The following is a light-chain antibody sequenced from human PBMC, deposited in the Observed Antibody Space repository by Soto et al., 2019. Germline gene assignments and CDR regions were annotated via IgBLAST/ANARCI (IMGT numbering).Light chain of an antibody. Sequence: QSVLTQPASVSGSPGQSITISCTGTSSDVGGYNFVSWYQQHPGKAPKLIIYEVTHRPSGVSNRFSGSKSGHTASLTISGLQSEDEADYFCTSYTSSSTLDVFGTGTKLTVL. CDR3: TSYTSSSTLDV. J-gene: IGLJ1*01. CDR1: SSDVGGYNF. CDR2: EVT. V-gene: IGLV2-14*01.